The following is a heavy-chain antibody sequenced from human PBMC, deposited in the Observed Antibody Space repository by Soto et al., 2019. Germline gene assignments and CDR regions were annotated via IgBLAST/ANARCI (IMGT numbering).Heavy chain of an antibody. Sequence: SETLSLTCIVSGDSITGYYWIWIRQSPGKGLEWIGYIHDSGRTNYNPSLKSRLTISVDTSKNQFSLKVRSVTAADTAVYYCARFGRGDTYYGLDVWGQGTTVTVSS. CDR3: ARFGRGDTYYGLDV. V-gene: IGHV4-59*01. J-gene: IGHJ6*02. CDR1: GDSITGYY. D-gene: IGHD3-10*01. CDR2: IHDSGRT.